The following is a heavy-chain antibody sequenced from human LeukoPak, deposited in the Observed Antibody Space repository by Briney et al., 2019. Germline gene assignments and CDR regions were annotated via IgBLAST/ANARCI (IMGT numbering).Heavy chain of an antibody. J-gene: IGHJ4*02. CDR3: ARGLDTVFNEDE. Sequence: PSQTLSLTCTVSGGAISSSSYYWGWVRQPPGKGLEWGGSIYSSGSTYYNPSLKSRVTISVDTSKNQFSLKLSSVTAADTAVYYCARGLDTVFNEDEWGQGTLVTVSS. D-gene: IGHD4-17*01. V-gene: IGHV4-39*07. CDR2: IYSSGST. CDR1: GGAISSSSYY.